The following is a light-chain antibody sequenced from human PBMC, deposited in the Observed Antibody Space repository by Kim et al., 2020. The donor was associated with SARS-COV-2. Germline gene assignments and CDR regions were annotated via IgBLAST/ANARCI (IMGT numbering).Light chain of an antibody. CDR1: SSNIGSNT. CDR2: SNN. V-gene: IGLV1-44*01. Sequence: GQRVTISCSGSSSNIGSNTVNWYQQLPGTAPKLLIYSNNQRPSGVPDRFSGSKSGTSASLAITGLQAEDEADYSCQSYDSSLSHAVFGGGTQLTVL. J-gene: IGLJ7*01. CDR3: QSYDSSLSHAV.